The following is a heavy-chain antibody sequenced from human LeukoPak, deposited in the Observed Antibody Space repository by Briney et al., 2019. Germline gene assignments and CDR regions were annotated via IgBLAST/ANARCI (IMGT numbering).Heavy chain of an antibody. J-gene: IGHJ5*02. D-gene: IGHD3-9*01. CDR1: GDSISSYY. V-gene: IGHV4-59*01. Sequence: SETLSLTCTVSGDSISSYYWSWLRQPPGKGLEWIGYVYNSGSTNYNPSLTSRLTISLDTSKNQFSLILTSVTAADTAVYYCARTVLTGYFNWFDPWGQGTLVTVSS. CDR2: VYNSGST. CDR3: ARTVLTGYFNWFDP.